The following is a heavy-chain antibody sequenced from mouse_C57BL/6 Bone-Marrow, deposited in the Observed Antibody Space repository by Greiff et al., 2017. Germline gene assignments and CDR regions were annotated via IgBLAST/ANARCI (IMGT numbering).Heavy chain of an antibody. CDR3: ARDYYGSSGDFDY. V-gene: IGHV1-26*01. CDR1: GYTFTDYY. D-gene: IGHD1-1*01. Sequence: VQLQQSGPELVKPGTSVKISCKASGYTFTDYYMNWVKQSHGKSLEWIGVINPNNGGTSYNQKLKGKATLTVDNSSSTAYMGLRSLTSEDSAVDYCARDYYGSSGDFDYGGRGTILTVSA. CDR2: INPNNGGT. J-gene: IGHJ2*01.